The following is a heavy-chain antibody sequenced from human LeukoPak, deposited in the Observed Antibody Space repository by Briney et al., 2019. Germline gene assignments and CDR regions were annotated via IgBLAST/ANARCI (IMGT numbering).Heavy chain of an antibody. J-gene: IGHJ4*02. CDR1: GGSISSGDYY. Sequence: SETLSLTCTVSGGSISSGDYYWSWIRQPPGEGLEWIGYIYYSGSTYYNPSLKSRVTISVDTSKNQFSLKLSSVTAADTAVYYCAVTPSYSSSWYVGYWGQGTLVTVSS. CDR3: AVTPSYSSSWYVGY. D-gene: IGHD6-13*01. CDR2: IYYSGST. V-gene: IGHV4-30-4*01.